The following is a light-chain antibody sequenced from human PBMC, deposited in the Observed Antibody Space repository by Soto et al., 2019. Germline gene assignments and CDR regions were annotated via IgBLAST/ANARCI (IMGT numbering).Light chain of an antibody. CDR2: GAS. V-gene: IGKV3-20*01. CDR3: QQYGSSPLT. J-gene: IGKJ4*01. CDR1: QSVSSSY. Sequence: EIVLTQSPGTLSLSPGERATLSCRASQSVSSSYLAWYQQKPGQAPRLLIYGASSRATGIPDRFSGSVSGTDFLLTISRLEPEDFAVYFCQQYGSSPLTFGGGTKVEIK.